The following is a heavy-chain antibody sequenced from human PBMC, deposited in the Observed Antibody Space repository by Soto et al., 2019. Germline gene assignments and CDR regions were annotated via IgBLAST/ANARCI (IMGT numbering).Heavy chain of an antibody. Sequence: GSLRLSCAASGFTFSSYAMHWVRQAPGKGLEWVAVISYDGSNKYYADSVKGRFTISRDNSKNTLYLQMNSLRAEDTAVYYCAREGPYSKVRHYYYGMDVWGQGTTVTVSS. CDR3: AREGPYSKVRHYYYGMDV. D-gene: IGHD4-4*01. V-gene: IGHV3-30-3*01. CDR1: GFTFSSYA. CDR2: ISYDGSNK. J-gene: IGHJ6*02.